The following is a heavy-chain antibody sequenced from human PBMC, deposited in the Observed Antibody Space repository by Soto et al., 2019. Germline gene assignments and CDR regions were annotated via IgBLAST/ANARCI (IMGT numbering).Heavy chain of an antibody. CDR2: ITLSSSYI. J-gene: IGHJ4*02. CDR1: GFNFGAFG. Sequence: GGSLRLSCGASGFNFGAFGTNWVRQAPGKGLEWVSSITLSSSYIYYADSVKGRFTVSRDNAKNSLYLDMKSLTVDDTAVYYCARDQLQQQLDWFDYWGQGTLVTVSS. D-gene: IGHD6-13*01. CDR3: ARDQLQQQLDWFDY. V-gene: IGHV3-21*01.